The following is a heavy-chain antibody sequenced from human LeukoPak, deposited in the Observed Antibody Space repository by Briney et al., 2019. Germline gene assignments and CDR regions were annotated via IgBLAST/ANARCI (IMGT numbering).Heavy chain of an antibody. D-gene: IGHD5-12*01. J-gene: IGHJ4*02. Sequence: GGSLRLSCAASGFTFSDYYMSWIRQAPGKGLEWVSYISSSGSTMYYTDSVKGRFTISRDNAKDSLYLQMSSLRAEDTAVYYCARDPGSGYEEHFDYWGQGTLVTVSS. V-gene: IGHV3-11*01. CDR1: GFTFSDYY. CDR3: ARDPGSGYEEHFDY. CDR2: ISSSGSTM.